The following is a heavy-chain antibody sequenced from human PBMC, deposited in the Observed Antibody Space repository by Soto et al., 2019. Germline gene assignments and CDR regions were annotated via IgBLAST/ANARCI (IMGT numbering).Heavy chain of an antibody. CDR3: ARDRSGDSDYFDY. CDR2: IKQDGSEK. J-gene: IGHJ4*02. D-gene: IGHD4-17*01. CDR1: GFTFSSYW. Sequence: GGSLRLSCAASGFTFSSYWMSWVRQAPGKGLEWVANIKQDGSEKYYVDSVKGRFTISRDNAKNSLYLQMNSLRAEDTAVYYCARDRSGDSDYFDYWGQGTLVTVSS. V-gene: IGHV3-7*01.